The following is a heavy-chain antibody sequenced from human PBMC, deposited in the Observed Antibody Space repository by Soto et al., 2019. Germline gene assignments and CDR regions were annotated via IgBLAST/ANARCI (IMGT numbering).Heavy chain of an antibody. CDR2: MNPNSGNT. CDR1: GYTFTSYD. Sequence: QVQLVQSGAEVKKPGASVKVSCKASGYTFTSYDINWVRQATGQGLEWMGWMNPNSGNTGYAQKFQGRVTMTKNTSISTAYMELSSLRSEDTAVYYCAIQGYSSLTGYMDVWGKGTTVTVSS. J-gene: IGHJ6*03. D-gene: IGHD6-13*01. V-gene: IGHV1-8*01. CDR3: AIQGYSSLTGYMDV.